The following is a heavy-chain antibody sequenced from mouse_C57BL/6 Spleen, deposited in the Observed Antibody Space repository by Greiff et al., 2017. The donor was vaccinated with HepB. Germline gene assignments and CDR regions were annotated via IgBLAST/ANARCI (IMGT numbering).Heavy chain of an antibody. J-gene: IGHJ2*01. Sequence: VQGVESGAELVRPGASVTLSCKASGYTFTDYEMHWVKQTPVHGLEWIGAIDPETGGTAYNQKFKGKAILTADKSSSTAYMELRSLTSEDSAVYYCTRSNWGFDYWGQGTTLTVSS. V-gene: IGHV1-15*01. CDR1: GYTFTDYE. CDR2: IDPETGGT. D-gene: IGHD4-1*01. CDR3: TRSNWGFDY.